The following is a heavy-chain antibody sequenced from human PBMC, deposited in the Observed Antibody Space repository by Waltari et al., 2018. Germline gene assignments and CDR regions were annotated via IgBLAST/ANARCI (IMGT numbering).Heavy chain of an antibody. CDR1: GGSFSGYY. CDR2: INHSGST. D-gene: IGHD2-21*01. Sequence: QVQLQQWGAGLLKPSETLSLPCAVYGGSFSGYYWSWIRQPPGKGLEWIGEINHSGSTNYNPSLKSRVTISVDTSKNQFSLKLSSVTAADTAVYYCARNSGDYWGQGTLVTVSS. CDR3: ARNSGDY. J-gene: IGHJ4*02. V-gene: IGHV4-34*01.